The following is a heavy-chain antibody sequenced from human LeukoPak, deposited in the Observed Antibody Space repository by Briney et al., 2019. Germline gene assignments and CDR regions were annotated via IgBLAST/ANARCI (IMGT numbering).Heavy chain of an antibody. J-gene: IGHJ5*02. Sequence: SETLSLTCAVYGGSFSGYYWSWIRQPPGKGLEWIGEINHSGSTNYNPSLKSRVTISVDTSKNQFSLKLSSVTAADTAVYYGAREKRWLQVLFDPWGQGTLVTVSS. D-gene: IGHD5-24*01. V-gene: IGHV4-34*01. CDR1: GGSFSGYY. CDR2: INHSGST. CDR3: AREKRWLQVLFDP.